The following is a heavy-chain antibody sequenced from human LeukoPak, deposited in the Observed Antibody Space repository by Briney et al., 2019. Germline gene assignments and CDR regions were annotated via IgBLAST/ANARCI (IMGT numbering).Heavy chain of an antibody. V-gene: IGHV3-48*01. Sequence: GGSLRLSCEVSGFTFSSFRMNWVRQAPGKGLEWVSYISSRGTTKHYADSVKGRFTISRDNAKNALYLQMNSLRVEDTAVYYCANFEPGYTSSWYAEFWGQGTLVTVSS. D-gene: IGHD6-13*01. CDR3: ANFEPGYTSSWYAEF. CDR1: GFTFSSFR. J-gene: IGHJ4*02. CDR2: ISSRGTTK.